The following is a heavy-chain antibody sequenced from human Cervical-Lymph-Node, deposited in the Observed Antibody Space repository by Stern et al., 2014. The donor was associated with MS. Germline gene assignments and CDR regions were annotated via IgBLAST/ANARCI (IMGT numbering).Heavy chain of an antibody. CDR1: GFTFSSYA. CDR3: ASTSLPAAMIGAWFDP. J-gene: IGHJ5*02. Sequence: VQLEESGGGGVEPGRSLRLSRADSGFTFSSYAMHWVRQAPGKGLEWVAVISYDGSNKYYADSVEGRFTISRDNSKKTLYLQMNSLRAEDTAVYYCASTSLPAAMIGAWFDPWGQGTLVTVSS. D-gene: IGHD2-2*01. CDR2: ISYDGSNK. V-gene: IGHV3-30*01.